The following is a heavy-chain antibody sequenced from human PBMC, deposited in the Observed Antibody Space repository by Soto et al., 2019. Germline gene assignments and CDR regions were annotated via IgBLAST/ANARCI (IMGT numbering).Heavy chain of an antibody. D-gene: IGHD2-8*02. CDR2: IYYTGNT. V-gene: IGHV4-39*02. CDR3: ARDKITGLFDY. J-gene: IGHJ4*02. CDR1: GGSISISNYQ. Sequence: SETLSLTCSVSGGSISISNYQWGWIRQPPGKELEWIASIYYTGNTYYNPSLKSRVTMSIDTSKNQFSLKLTSVTAADTAVYYCARDKITGLFDYWGQGTLVTVSS.